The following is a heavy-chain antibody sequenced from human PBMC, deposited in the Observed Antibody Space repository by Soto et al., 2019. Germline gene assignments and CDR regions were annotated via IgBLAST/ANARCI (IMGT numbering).Heavy chain of an antibody. D-gene: IGHD6-13*01. CDR1: GYTFTSYD. CDR3: AREHSSSWLFDY. Sequence: QVQLVQSGAEVKKPGASVKVSCKASGYTFTSYDINWVRQATGQGLEWMGWMNPNSGNTGYAQKFQGRVTMTRTTSISPAYMELSSPRSEDTAVYYCAREHSSSWLFDYWGQGTLVTVSS. J-gene: IGHJ4*02. V-gene: IGHV1-8*01. CDR2: MNPNSGNT.